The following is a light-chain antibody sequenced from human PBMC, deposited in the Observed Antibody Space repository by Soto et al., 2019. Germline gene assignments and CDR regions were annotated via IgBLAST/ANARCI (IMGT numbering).Light chain of an antibody. V-gene: IGKV1-5*03. CDR1: QSFTSW. Sequence: DIQMTQSPSTLSASVGDRVTITCRASQSFTSWLAWYQQKPGKAPKLLIHKASNLQSGVPARFSGSESGTEFTITISSLQPDDFATYYCQQYNTYQWTFGQGTKVEIK. CDR3: QQYNTYQWT. J-gene: IGKJ1*01. CDR2: KAS.